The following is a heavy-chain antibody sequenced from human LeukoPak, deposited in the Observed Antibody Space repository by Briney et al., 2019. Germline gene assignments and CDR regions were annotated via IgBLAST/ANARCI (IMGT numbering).Heavy chain of an antibody. D-gene: IGHD3-22*01. CDR1: GGSISSSSYY. CDR3: ATPSPDYYDSSGYRD. V-gene: IGHV4-39*01. J-gene: IGHJ4*02. Sequence: PSETLSLTCTVSGGSISSSSYYWGWIRQPPGKGLEWIGSIYYSGSTYYNPSLKSRVTISVDTSKNQFSLKLSSVTAADTAVYYCATPSPDYYDSSGYRDWGQGTLVTVSS. CDR2: IYYSGST.